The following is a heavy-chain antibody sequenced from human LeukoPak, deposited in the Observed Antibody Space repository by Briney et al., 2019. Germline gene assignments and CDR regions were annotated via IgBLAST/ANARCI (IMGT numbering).Heavy chain of an antibody. CDR1: GGSISSGSYY. CDR2: VHTSGST. D-gene: IGHD3-10*01. V-gene: IGHV4-61*02. CDR3: ARDDAIRPSGFDY. J-gene: IGHJ4*02. Sequence: PSQTLSLTCTVSGGSISSGSYYWNWVRQPAGKGLEWIGRVHTSGSTNYNPSLKSRVAMSVDTSKNQFSLKLSSVTAADTAVYYCARDDAIRPSGFDYWGQGTLVTVSS.